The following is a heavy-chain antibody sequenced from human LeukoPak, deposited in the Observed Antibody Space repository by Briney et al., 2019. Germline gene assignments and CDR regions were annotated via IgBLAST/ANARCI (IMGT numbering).Heavy chain of an antibody. Sequence: AGGSLRLSCAASGFMFSNFWMTWVRQAPGKGLEWVANIKQDGREKYYVDSVKGRFTISSDNAKNSLYLQMNSLRAEDTAVYFCAREMVPYNTGWYRPITYAMDVWGQGTTVTVSS. D-gene: IGHD6-19*01. V-gene: IGHV3-7*05. CDR3: AREMVPYNTGWYRPITYAMDV. CDR1: GFMFSNFW. CDR2: IKQDGREK. J-gene: IGHJ6*02.